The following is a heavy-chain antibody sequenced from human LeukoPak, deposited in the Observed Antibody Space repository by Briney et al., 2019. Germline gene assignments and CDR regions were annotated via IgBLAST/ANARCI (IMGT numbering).Heavy chain of an antibody. J-gene: IGHJ4*02. Sequence: GGSLRLSCAASGFTFSSYAMHWVRQAPGKGLEYVSAISNNGGSTFYANSVKGRFTISRDNSKNTLYLQMGSLRAEDMAVYYCARGPDYYGSGSYYAPLDYRGQGTLVTVSS. D-gene: IGHD3-10*01. CDR2: ISNNGGST. CDR3: ARGPDYYGSGSYYAPLDY. V-gene: IGHV3-64*01. CDR1: GFTFSSYA.